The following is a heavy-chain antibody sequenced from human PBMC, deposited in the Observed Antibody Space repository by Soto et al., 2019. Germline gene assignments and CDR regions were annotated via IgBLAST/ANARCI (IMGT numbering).Heavy chain of an antibody. J-gene: IGHJ3*02. CDR1: GFTFDDYA. Sequence: GGSLRLSCAASGFTFDDYAMHWVRQAPGKGLEWVSGISWNSGSIDYADSVKGRFTISRDNAKNSLYLQMNSLRAEDTALYYCAKDIQDWNSVVGYDAFDIWGQGTMVTVSS. D-gene: IGHD1-7*01. CDR3: AKDIQDWNSVVGYDAFDI. V-gene: IGHV3-9*01. CDR2: ISWNSGSI.